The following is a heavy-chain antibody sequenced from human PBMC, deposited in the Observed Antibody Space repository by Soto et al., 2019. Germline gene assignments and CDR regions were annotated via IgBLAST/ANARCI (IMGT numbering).Heavy chain of an antibody. J-gene: IGHJ5*02. D-gene: IGHD3-10*01. Sequence: SETLSLTCAVSGGSISSSNWWSWVRQPPGKGLEWIGEIYHSGSTNYNPSLKSRVTISVDKSKNQFSLKLSSVTAADTAVYYCARQRWFGELLSVDPRNWFDPWGQGTLVTVSS. CDR3: ARQRWFGELLSVDPRNWFDP. CDR1: GGSISSSNW. V-gene: IGHV4-4*02. CDR2: IYHSGST.